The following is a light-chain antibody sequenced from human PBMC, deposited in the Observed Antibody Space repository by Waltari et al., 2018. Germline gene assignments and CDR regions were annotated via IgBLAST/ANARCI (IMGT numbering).Light chain of an antibody. Sequence: DIVMTQSPDSLAVSLGERATINYQSSQTILYSSKNKNYLAWYQQKPGQPPKLLIYWASTRESGVPDRFSGSGSGTDFTLTVSSLQAEDVAVYYCQQYYSAPFTFGPGTKVDI. V-gene: IGKV4-1*01. CDR2: WAS. J-gene: IGKJ3*01. CDR1: QTILYSSKNKNY. CDR3: QQYYSAPFT.